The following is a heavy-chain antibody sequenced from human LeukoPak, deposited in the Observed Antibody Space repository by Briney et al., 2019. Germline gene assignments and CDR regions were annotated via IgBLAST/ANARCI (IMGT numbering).Heavy chain of an antibody. CDR1: GYTFTSYG. CDR2: ISAYNGNT. V-gene: IGHV1-18*01. Sequence: ASVKVSCKASGYTFTSYGISWVRQAPGQGLEWMGWISAYNGNTNYAQKLQGRVTMTTDTSTSTAYMELRSLRSDDTAVYFCAREVSHGHLIRSFDPWGQGTLVTVSS. D-gene: IGHD5/OR15-5a*01. J-gene: IGHJ5*02. CDR3: AREVSHGHLIRSFDP.